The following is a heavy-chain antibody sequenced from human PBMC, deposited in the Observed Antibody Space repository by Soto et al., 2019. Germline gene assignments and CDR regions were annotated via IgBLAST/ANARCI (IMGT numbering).Heavy chain of an antibody. J-gene: IGHJ6*02. Sequence: QVQLVESGGGVVQPGRSLRLSCTASGFTFNTHGMHWVRQAPGKGLEWVAVISSDGRSEFYADSVKGRFTISRDNSKSTLYLQMNSPRAEDTAVYYCAIHVVRGVVDYYGMDVWGQGTTVTVSS. V-gene: IGHV3-30*03. CDR2: ISSDGRSE. CDR3: AIHVVRGVVDYYGMDV. D-gene: IGHD3-10*01. CDR1: GFTFNTHG.